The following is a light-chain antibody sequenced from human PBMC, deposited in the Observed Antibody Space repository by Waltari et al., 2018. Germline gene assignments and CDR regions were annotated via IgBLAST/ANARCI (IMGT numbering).Light chain of an antibody. CDR3: CSYAGSYSLLV. CDR2: DVT. V-gene: IGLV2-11*01. J-gene: IGLJ2*01. CDR1: SSDVGGYNY. Sequence: QSALTQPRSVSGSPGQSVTISCIGTSSDVGGYNYVPWYQHHAGKAPKVIIYDVTKRPSGFPDRFSGSKSGNTASLTISGLQAEDEADYYCCSYAGSYSLLVFGGGTKLTVL.